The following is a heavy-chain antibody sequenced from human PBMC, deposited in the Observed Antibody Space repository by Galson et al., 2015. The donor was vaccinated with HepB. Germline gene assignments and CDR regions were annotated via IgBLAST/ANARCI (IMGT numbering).Heavy chain of an antibody. D-gene: IGHD3-3*01. CDR2: MNTNTGKP. CDR1: GYTFTDYV. J-gene: IGHJ6*03. CDR3: ARSPLRFLDWLPYYDYYYMDV. Sequence: SVKVSCKASGYTFTDYVVNWVRQAPGQGLEWTGWMNTNTGKPTYAPGFAGRLVFSLDTSVTTAYLQISSLETDDTAVYYCARSPLRFLDWLPYYDYYYMDVWGEGTTVTVSS. V-gene: IGHV7-4-1*02.